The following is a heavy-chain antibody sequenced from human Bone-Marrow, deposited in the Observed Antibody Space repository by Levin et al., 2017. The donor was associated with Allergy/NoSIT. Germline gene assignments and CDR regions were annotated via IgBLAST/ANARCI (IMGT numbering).Heavy chain of an antibody. D-gene: IGHD1-14*01. CDR2: ISATGQNT. J-gene: IGHJ4*02. V-gene: IGHV3-23*01. Sequence: LSLTCAASGFTFTSSPMSWVRQSPGKGLEWVAAISATGQNTFYADSLKGRVTISRDYSKNTLFLEIRRLRAEDTAVYYCAREDLGKLDSWGQGTLVTVSS. CDR3: AREDLGKLDS. CDR1: GFTFTSSP.